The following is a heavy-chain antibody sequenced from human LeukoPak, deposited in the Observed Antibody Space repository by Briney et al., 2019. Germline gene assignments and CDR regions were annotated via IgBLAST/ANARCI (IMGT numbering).Heavy chain of an antibody. V-gene: IGHV3-23*01. J-gene: IGHJ4*02. Sequence: GASLRLSCAASGFIFRNYAMSWVRQAPGKGLEWVSAITGSGDTTYYADSVKGRFTISRDNSKNTLYVEMNTLRAEDTAVYYCAKWGDYDILTGYYVSDFWGQGALVTVSS. CDR1: GFIFRNYA. CDR2: ITGSGDTT. CDR3: AKWGDYDILTGYYVSDF. D-gene: IGHD3-9*01.